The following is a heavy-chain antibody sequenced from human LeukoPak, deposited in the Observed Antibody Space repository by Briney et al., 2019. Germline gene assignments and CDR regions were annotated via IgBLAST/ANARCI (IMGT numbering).Heavy chain of an antibody. Sequence: PGGSLRLSCAASGFTFTNYWMSWIRQAPGKGLEWVSYISSSGTTIYYADSVKGRFTISRDNAKNSLYLQMNSLRAEDTAVYFCARWDSSGCLDYWGQGTLVTVSS. CDR2: ISSSGTTI. CDR1: GFTFTNYW. D-gene: IGHD3-22*01. J-gene: IGHJ4*02. CDR3: ARWDSSGCLDY. V-gene: IGHV3-11*01.